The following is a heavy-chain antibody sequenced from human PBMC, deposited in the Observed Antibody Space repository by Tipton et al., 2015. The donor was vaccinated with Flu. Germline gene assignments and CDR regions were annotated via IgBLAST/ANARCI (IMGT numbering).Heavy chain of an antibody. CDR2: IFHSGNS. Sequence: TLSLTCTVFGYSIRSSNYYWGWIRQPPGKGLEWIGSIFHSGNSYHNPSLKSRVVMSVDTSKNQFSLRLRSVTVADTAVYYCARRDYSNYVSDPKNWFDPWGQGTQVIVSS. D-gene: IGHD4-11*01. CDR1: GYSIRSSNYY. CDR3: ARRDYSNYVSDPKNWFDP. J-gene: IGHJ5*02. V-gene: IGHV4-38-2*02.